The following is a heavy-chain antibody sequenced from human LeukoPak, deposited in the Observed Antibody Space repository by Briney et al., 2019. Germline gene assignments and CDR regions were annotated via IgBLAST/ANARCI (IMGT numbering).Heavy chain of an antibody. D-gene: IGHD2-21*01. V-gene: IGHV4-34*01. CDR3: ARGRYSIDY. CDR2: INHSGST. J-gene: IGHJ4*02. CDR1: GGSFSGYY. Sequence: SETLSLTCAVYGGSFSGYYWSWIRQPPGKGLEWIGEINHSGSTNYNPSLKSRVTISVDTSKSQFSLKLSSVTAADTAVYYCARGRYSIDYWGQGTLVTVSS.